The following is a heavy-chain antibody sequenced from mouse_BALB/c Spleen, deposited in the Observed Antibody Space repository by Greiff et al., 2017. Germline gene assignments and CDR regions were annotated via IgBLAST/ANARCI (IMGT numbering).Heavy chain of an antibody. D-gene: IGHD2-1*01. V-gene: IGHV7-3*02. Sequence: EVKLVESGGGLVQPGGSLRLSCATSGFTFTDYYMSWVRQPPGKALEWLGFIRNKANGYTTEYSASVKGRFSISRDNSQSILYLQMNTLRAEDSATYYCARDMDGNYGADYWGQGTTLTVSS. CDR1: GFTFTDYY. CDR2: IRNKANGYTT. CDR3: ARDMDGNYGADY. J-gene: IGHJ2*01.